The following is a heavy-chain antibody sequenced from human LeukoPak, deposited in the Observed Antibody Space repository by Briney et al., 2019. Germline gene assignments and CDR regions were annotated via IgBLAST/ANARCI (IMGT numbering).Heavy chain of an antibody. Sequence: GGSLRLSCAASGFTFSNYWMSWVRQAPGKGLEWVANIKQDGSEKYYVDSVKGRFTISRDNTKNSLYLQMNSLRAEDTAVYYCARIPIRIGVAGLGAAGLDYWGQGTLVTVSS. CDR1: GFTFSNYW. J-gene: IGHJ4*02. CDR2: IKQDGSEK. CDR3: ARIPIRIGVAGLGAAGLDY. D-gene: IGHD6-13*01. V-gene: IGHV3-7*03.